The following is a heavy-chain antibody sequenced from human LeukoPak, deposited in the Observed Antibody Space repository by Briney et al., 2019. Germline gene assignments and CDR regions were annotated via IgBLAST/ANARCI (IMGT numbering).Heavy chain of an antibody. CDR1: GYTFTGYY. Sequence: ASVKVSCKASGYTFTGYYMHWVRQAPGQGLEWMGRINPNSGGTNYAQKFQGRVTMTRDTSISTAYMELSRLRSDDTAVYHCARVLYDFWSGYYTGFGHWGQGTLVTVSS. D-gene: IGHD3-3*01. CDR2: INPNSGGT. J-gene: IGHJ4*02. CDR3: ARVLYDFWSGYYTGFGH. V-gene: IGHV1-2*06.